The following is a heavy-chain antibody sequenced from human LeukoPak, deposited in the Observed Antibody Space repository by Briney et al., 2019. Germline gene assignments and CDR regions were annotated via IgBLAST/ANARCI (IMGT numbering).Heavy chain of an antibody. D-gene: IGHD6-13*01. CDR1: GGSFSGYY. CDR2: INHSGST. V-gene: IGHV4-34*01. Sequence: SETLSLTCAVYGGSFSGYYWSWIRQPPGKGLEWIGEINHSGSTNYNPSLKSRVTISVDTSKNQFSLKLSSVTAADTAVYYCARHHDRPQIRIAAAGPRRGWFDPWGQGTLVTVSS. J-gene: IGHJ5*02. CDR3: ARHHDRPQIRIAAAGPRRGWFDP.